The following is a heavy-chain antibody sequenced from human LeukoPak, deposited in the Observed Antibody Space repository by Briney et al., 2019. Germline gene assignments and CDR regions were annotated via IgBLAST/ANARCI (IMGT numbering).Heavy chain of an antibody. CDR3: ARGRLNYYDYVWGSYRSHYFDY. CDR1: GGSFSGYY. J-gene: IGHJ4*02. Sequence: PSETLSLTCAVYGGSFSGYYWSWIRQPPGKGLEWIGEINHSGSTNYNTSLKSRVTISVDTSKNQFSLKLSSVTAADTAVYYCARGRLNYYDYVWGSYRSHYFDYWGQGTLVTVSS. D-gene: IGHD3-16*02. V-gene: IGHV4-34*01. CDR2: INHSGST.